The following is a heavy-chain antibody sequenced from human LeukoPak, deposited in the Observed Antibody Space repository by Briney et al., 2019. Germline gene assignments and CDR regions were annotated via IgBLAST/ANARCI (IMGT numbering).Heavy chain of an antibody. CDR2: IYYSGST. J-gene: IGHJ5*02. Sequence: SEALSLTCTVSGGSISSYYWSWIRQPPGKGLEWIGYIYYSGSTNYNPSLKSRVTISVDTSKNQFSLKLSSVTAADTAVYYCARGTTMVRGVIGWFDPWGQGTLVTVSS. CDR1: GGSISSYY. CDR3: ARGTTMVRGVIGWFDP. D-gene: IGHD3-10*01. V-gene: IGHV4-59*01.